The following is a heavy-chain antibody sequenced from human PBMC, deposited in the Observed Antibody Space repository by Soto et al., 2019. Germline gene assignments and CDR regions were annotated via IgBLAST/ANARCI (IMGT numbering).Heavy chain of an antibody. Sequence: QVQLQESGPGLVRPSPTLSLTCTVASGSMSENDYYWSWLRQSPGQGLQWIGYIYDTWTTSYSTSLKRRVTMSADTSRNQFSLKLTSVTAADTALYFCARGMVRGGFDIWGQGTLVTVSS. D-gene: IGHD3-10*01. CDR3: ARGMVRGGFDI. J-gene: IGHJ3*02. CDR1: SGSMSENDYY. CDR2: IYDTWTT. V-gene: IGHV4-30-4*01.